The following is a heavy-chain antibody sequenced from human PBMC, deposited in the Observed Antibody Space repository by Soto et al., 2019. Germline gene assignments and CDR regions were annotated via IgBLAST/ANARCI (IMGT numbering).Heavy chain of an antibody. Sequence: SETLSLTCAVSSGSISSSNWWSWVRQPPGKGLEWIGEIYHSGSTNYNPSLKSRVTISVDKSKNQFSLKLSSVTAADTAVYYCARNYYGSGSYFLGYYYYMDVWGKGTTVTVSS. CDR1: SGSISSSNW. CDR2: IYHSGST. D-gene: IGHD3-10*01. J-gene: IGHJ6*03. CDR3: ARNYYGSGSYFLGYYYYMDV. V-gene: IGHV4-4*02.